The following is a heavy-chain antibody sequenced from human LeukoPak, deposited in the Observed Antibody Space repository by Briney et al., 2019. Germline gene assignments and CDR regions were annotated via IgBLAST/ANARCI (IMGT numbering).Heavy chain of an antibody. Sequence: PGASLRLSCAASGFTFSSYAMSWVRQAPGKGLEWVSAISGSGGSTYYADSVKGRFTISRDNSKNTLYLQMNSLRAEDTAVYYCAQDQRYCSSTSCYLDYYYYGMDVWGQGTTVTVSS. V-gene: IGHV3-23*01. D-gene: IGHD2-2*01. CDR3: AQDQRYCSSTSCYLDYYYYGMDV. CDR1: GFTFSSYA. CDR2: ISGSGGST. J-gene: IGHJ6*02.